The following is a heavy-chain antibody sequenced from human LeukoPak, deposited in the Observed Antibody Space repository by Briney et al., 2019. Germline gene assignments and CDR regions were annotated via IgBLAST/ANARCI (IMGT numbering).Heavy chain of an antibody. Sequence: SETLSLTCTVPAASITSSSYYWGWIRQPPGKGLEWTGSIYYSGSTYYSPSLKSRVTTSEDTSKNHFSLKLSSVTAADTAVYYCARKGDASGSYDLSYWGQGTLVTVSS. J-gene: IGHJ4*02. V-gene: IGHV4-39*02. CDR3: ARKGDASGSYDLSY. D-gene: IGHD3-10*01. CDR2: IYYSGST. CDR1: AASITSSSYY.